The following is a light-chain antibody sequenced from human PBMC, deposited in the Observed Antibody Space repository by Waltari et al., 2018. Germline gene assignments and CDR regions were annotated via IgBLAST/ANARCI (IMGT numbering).Light chain of an antibody. CDR3: SSYTSSRTRV. V-gene: IGLV2-14*01. CDR2: DVS. Sequence: QSALPQPASVSGSPGQSITLSCTGTSSDVGGYNYVSLYQQHPGKAPKLMIYDVSNRPSGVSNRFSGSKSANTASLTISGLQAEDEADYYCSSYTSSRTRVFGGGTKLTVL. CDR1: SSDVGGYNY. J-gene: IGLJ3*02.